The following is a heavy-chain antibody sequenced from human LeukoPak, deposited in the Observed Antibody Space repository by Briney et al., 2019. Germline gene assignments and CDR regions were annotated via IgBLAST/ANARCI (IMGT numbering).Heavy chain of an antibody. J-gene: IGHJ6*02. V-gene: IGHV3-7*01. CDR3: GKALSYPDGGTTFDYEY. CDR1: GFIFSTYW. Sequence: GGSLRLSCAASGFIFSTYWMTWVRQAPGKGLEWVANIKQNGGQIYYADSLKGRFTISRDNARTELYLQMTSMSAEDAAVYYCGKALSYPDGGTTFDYEYWGQGITVSV. CDR2: IKQNGGQI. D-gene: IGHD4-23*01.